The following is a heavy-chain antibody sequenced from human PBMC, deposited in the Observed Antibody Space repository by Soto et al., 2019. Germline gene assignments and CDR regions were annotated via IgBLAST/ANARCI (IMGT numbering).Heavy chain of an antibody. CDR1: GFTSSNYS. V-gene: IGHV3-23*01. D-gene: IGHD5-18*01. CDR2: TSGSGHYI. Sequence: EVRLLESGGGLVQPGGSLRLYCAGSGFTSSNYSMSWVRQAPGKGLEWVSPTSGSGHYIQYRDSVKGRFTISRDNSKNTLYLQMNSLRAEDTAVYYCAGGAMVTPYYYGLDVWGQGTTVTVSS. CDR3: AGGAMVTPYYYGLDV. J-gene: IGHJ6*02.